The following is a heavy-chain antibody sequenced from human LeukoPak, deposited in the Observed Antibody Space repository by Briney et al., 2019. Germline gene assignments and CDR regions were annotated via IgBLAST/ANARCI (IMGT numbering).Heavy chain of an antibody. CDR3: ARDQPYRPSNYDILTGYYNTHDAFDI. V-gene: IGHV4-59*01. Sequence: SETLSLTCTVSGGSISSYYWSWIRQPPGKGLEWIGYIYYSGSTNYNPSLKSRVTISVDTSKNQFSLKLSSVTAADTAVYYCARDQPYRPSNYDILTGYYNTHDAFDIWGQGTMVTVSS. J-gene: IGHJ3*02. CDR1: GGSISSYY. CDR2: IYYSGST. D-gene: IGHD3-9*01.